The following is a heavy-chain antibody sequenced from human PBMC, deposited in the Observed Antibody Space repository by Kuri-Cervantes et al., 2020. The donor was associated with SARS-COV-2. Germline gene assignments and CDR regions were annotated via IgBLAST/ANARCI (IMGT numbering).Heavy chain of an antibody. V-gene: IGHV3-33*01. Sequence: GESLKISCAASGFTYNNYGMHWVRQAPGKGLEWVAVIWYDGRNKYYADSVKGRFTISRDNSKNTLYLQMNSLRAEDTAVYYCARTTGGYTLPDYWGQGTLVTVSS. CDR2: IWYDGRNK. CDR3: ARTTGGYTLPDY. J-gene: IGHJ4*02. D-gene: IGHD6-13*01. CDR1: GFTYNNYG.